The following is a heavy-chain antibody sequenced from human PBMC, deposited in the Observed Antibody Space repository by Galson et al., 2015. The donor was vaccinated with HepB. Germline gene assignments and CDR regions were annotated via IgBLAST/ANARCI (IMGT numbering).Heavy chain of an antibody. CDR2: IKSKTDGGTA. J-gene: IGHJ2*01. Sequence: SLRLSCAASGLRFNTTWMSWVRQTPGKGLEWIGRIKSKTDGGTADYAAPVKGRFTISRDDARNTLYLHMSRVKTDDTGVYYCATDVFFSTFWSWFDPWGRGTLVTVSS. CDR3: ATDVFFSTFWSWFDP. V-gene: IGHV3-15*01. D-gene: IGHD2-8*02. CDR1: GLRFNTTW.